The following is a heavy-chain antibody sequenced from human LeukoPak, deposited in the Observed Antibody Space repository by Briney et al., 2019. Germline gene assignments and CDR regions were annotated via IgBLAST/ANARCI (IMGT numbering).Heavy chain of an antibody. CDR2: IYHSGST. J-gene: IGHJ3*02. Sequence: SETLSLTCTVSGHSISSGYYWGWIRQPPGKRLEWIGSIYHSGSTYYNPSLKSRVTISVDTSKNQFSLKLSSVTAADTAVYYCASSKSVAGAFDAFGIWGQGTMVTVSS. V-gene: IGHV4-38-2*02. D-gene: IGHD6-19*01. CDR3: ASSKSVAGAFDAFGI. CDR1: GHSISSGYY.